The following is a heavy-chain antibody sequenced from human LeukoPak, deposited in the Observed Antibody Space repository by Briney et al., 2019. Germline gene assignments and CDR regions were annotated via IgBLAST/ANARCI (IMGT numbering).Heavy chain of an antibody. CDR2: IRSSGTSIGSTI. CDR1: GFTLSSYE. V-gene: IGHV3-48*03. CDR3: AANSDDYSGMNV. D-gene: IGHD4/OR15-4a*01. J-gene: IGHJ6*02. Sequence: GGSLRLSCEAFGFTLSSYEIKWVRQAPGMGLESVSCIRSSGTSIGSTIYYADSVKGRFTISRDNAKNSLYLQMNSLRAEDTAVYYCAANSDDYSGMNVWGQGTTVTVSS.